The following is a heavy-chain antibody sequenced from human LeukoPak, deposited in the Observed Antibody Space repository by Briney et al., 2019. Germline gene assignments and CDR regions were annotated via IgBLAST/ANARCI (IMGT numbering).Heavy chain of an antibody. J-gene: IGHJ4*02. V-gene: IGHV3-30*14. CDR3: ARDRYSYGHYYFDY. Sequence: PGGSLRLSCAASGFTFTDYAFHWVRQAPGKGLEWVAVMSYDGSSKYYADSVKGRFTISRDNSKDTLFLQMDSLRAEDTAVYYCARDRYSYGHYYFDYWGQGTLVTVSS. D-gene: IGHD5-18*01. CDR1: GFTFTDYA. CDR2: MSYDGSSK.